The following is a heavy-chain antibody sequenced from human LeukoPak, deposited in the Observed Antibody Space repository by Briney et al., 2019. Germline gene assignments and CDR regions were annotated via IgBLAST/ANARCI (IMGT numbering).Heavy chain of an antibody. CDR3: ARVLDYDSSGQGLDY. V-gene: IGHV3-30-3*01. Sequence: PGGSLRLSCAASGFTFSSYAMHWVRQAPGKGLEWVAVISYDGSNKYYADSVKGRFTISRDNSKNTLYLPMNSLRAEDTAVYYCARVLDYDSSGQGLDYWGQGTLVTVSS. D-gene: IGHD3-22*01. J-gene: IGHJ4*02. CDR2: ISYDGSNK. CDR1: GFTFSSYA.